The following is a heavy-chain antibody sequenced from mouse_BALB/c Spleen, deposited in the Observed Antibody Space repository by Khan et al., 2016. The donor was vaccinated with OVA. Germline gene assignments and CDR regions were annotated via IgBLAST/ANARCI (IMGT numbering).Heavy chain of an antibody. Sequence: VQLQQPGAELVKPGASVKLSCTASGFNIKDTYMHWVKQRPEQDLEWIGRIDPANGNTKYDPKFQGKATITADTSSNTAYLQLSSLTSEDTAVYYCARKDYRYDDYFDYWGQGTTLTVSS. CDR3: ARKDYRYDDYFDY. D-gene: IGHD2-14*01. CDR2: IDPANGNT. V-gene: IGHV14-3*02. CDR1: GFNIKDTY. J-gene: IGHJ2*01.